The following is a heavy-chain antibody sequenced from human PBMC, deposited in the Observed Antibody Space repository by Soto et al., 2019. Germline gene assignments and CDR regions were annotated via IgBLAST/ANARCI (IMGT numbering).Heavy chain of an antibody. Sequence: EVQLVESGGGLVKPGGSLRLSCAASGFTFSSYSMNWVRQAPGKGLEWVSSISSSSSYIYYADSVKGRFTISRDNAKXXXXXXXXXXXXXXXXXXXXXXXXXXXTXDAF. J-gene: IGHJ3*01. D-gene: IGHD4-17*01. V-gene: IGHV3-21*01. CDR3: XXXXXXXTXDAF. CDR1: GFTFSSYS. CDR2: ISSSSSYI.